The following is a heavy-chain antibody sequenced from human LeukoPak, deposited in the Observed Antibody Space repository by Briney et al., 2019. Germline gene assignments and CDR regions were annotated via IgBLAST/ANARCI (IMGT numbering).Heavy chain of an antibody. Sequence: PGRFLRLSCAASGFTFSSYAMHWVRQAPGKGLEWVAVISYDGSNKYYADSVKGRFTISRDNSKNTLYLQMNSLRTEDTAVYYCARSRGADYWGQGTLVTVSS. V-gene: IGHV3-30-3*01. J-gene: IGHJ4*02. CDR1: GFTFSSYA. CDR3: ARSRGADY. D-gene: IGHD1-26*01. CDR2: ISYDGSNK.